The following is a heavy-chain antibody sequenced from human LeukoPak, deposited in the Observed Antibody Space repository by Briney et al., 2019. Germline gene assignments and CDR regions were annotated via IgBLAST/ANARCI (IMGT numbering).Heavy chain of an antibody. V-gene: IGHV3-7*01. CDR1: GFTLSSYW. CDR2: IKEDGSAK. Sequence: GGSLRLSCAASGFTLSSYWMSWVRQAPGKGLEWVANIKEDGSAKYYVASVKGRFPISRDNAKTSLYLHMNSLTAEDTAMYYCARDWLAGVPFDAFDLWGQGTMVTVSS. D-gene: IGHD3-10*01. J-gene: IGHJ3*01. CDR3: ARDWLAGVPFDAFDL.